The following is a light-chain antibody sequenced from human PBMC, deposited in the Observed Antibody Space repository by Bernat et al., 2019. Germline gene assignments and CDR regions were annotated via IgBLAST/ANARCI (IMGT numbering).Light chain of an antibody. Sequence: QAGLTQPPSVSKGLRQTATLTCTGNSNNVGNQGAAWLQQHQGHPPKVLFYRNNNRPSGISERFSASRSGNTASLTISGLQPEDEADYYCSAWDSSLSAYVFGTGTKVTVL. J-gene: IGLJ1*01. CDR3: SAWDSSLSAYV. CDR2: RNN. V-gene: IGLV10-54*04. CDR1: SNNVGNQG.